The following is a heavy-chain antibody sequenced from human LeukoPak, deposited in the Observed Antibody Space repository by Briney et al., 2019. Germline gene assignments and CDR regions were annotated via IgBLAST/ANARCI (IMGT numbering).Heavy chain of an antibody. CDR2: IWYDGSNK. V-gene: IGHV3-33*01. Sequence: GGSLRLSCAASGFTFSSYGMHWVRQAPGKGLEWVAVIWYDGSNKYYADSVKSRFTISRDNSKNTLYLQMNSLRAEDTAVYYCARAVGATRRGVDYWGQGTLVTVSS. CDR1: GFTFSSYG. D-gene: IGHD1-26*01. CDR3: ARAVGATRRGVDY. J-gene: IGHJ4*02.